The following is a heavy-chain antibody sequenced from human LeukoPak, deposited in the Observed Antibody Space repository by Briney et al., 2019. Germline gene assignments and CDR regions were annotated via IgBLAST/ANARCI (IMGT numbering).Heavy chain of an antibody. V-gene: IGHV1-18*04. CDR2: ISGYNGNT. J-gene: IGHJ4*02. CDR1: EYTFTGYY. D-gene: IGHD1-14*01. CDR3: ARDNGQPDY. Sequence: GASVKVSCKASEYTFTGYYMHWVRQAPGQGLEWMGWISGYNGNTNYAQKLQGRVTMTTETSTSTAYMELRSLRSDDTAVYYCARDNGQPDYWGQGTLVTVSS.